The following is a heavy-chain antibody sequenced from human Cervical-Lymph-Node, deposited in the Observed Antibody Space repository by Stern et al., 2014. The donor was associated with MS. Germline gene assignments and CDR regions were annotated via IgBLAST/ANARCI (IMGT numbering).Heavy chain of an antibody. D-gene: IGHD3-16*01. Sequence: QVQLVESGAEVKKPGASVQVSCKASEYTFISYYLHWVRRAPGQGLEWVGVINPGGTSTNYAQKFQGRVTMTRDTSTSTVYMELRNLRSEDTAVYYCARGLNTNSFDFWGQGTLVTVSS. V-gene: IGHV1-46*01. CDR3: ARGLNTNSFDF. J-gene: IGHJ4*02. CDR1: EYTFISYY. CDR2: INPGGTST.